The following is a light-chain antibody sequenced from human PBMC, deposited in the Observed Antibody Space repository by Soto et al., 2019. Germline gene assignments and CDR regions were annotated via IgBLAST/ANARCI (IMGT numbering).Light chain of an antibody. CDR2: DAS. J-gene: IGKJ5*01. Sequence: EIVLTQSPATLSLSPGERATLSCRASQSVDTSLAWYQQKPGQAPRLLIYDASNRATGIPARFSGSGSGTDFTLTISSLEPDDFAVYYCQQRSTRPPITFGQGTRLEIK. V-gene: IGKV3-11*01. CDR1: QSVDTS. CDR3: QQRSTRPPIT.